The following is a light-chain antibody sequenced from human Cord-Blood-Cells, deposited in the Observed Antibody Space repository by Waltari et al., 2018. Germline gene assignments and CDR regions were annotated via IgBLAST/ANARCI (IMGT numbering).Light chain of an antibody. J-gene: IGKJ4*01. CDR2: DAS. Sequence: AIQFTQSRSSVSASVGGRVTITCRASQGISSALAWYQQKPGKAPKLLIYDASSLESGVPSRFSGSRSGTDFTLTISSLQPEDFATYYCQQFNSYPLTFGGGTKVEIK. CDR3: QQFNSYPLT. V-gene: IGKV1-13*02. CDR1: QGISSA.